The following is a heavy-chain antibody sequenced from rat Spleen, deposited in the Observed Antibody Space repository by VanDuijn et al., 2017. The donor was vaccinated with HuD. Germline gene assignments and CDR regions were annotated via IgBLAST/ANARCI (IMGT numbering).Heavy chain of an antibody. D-gene: IGHD4-4*01. CDR2: IIYDGSRT. J-gene: IGHJ1*01. CDR1: GFTFSDCH. Sequence: EVQLVESGGGFVQPGRSMKLSCAASGFTFSDCHMAWVRQAPKKGLEWVATIIYDGSRTYYGDSVKGRFTISRDNGKSTLFLQMNSLRSEDTATYYCARRGNSVFWNFDFWGPGTMVSVSS. V-gene: IGHV5-22*01. CDR3: ARRGNSVFWNFDF.